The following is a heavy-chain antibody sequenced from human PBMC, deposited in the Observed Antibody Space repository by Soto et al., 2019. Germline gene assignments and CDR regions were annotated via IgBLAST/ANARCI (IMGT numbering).Heavy chain of an antibody. Sequence: SQPLSHTSAISLDSVSSNTAACNWIRQSPSRGLEWRGRTYYGSKWYNDYAVSVKSRITINPDTSKNQFSLQLNSVTPEDTAVYYCARRAGTTHYGMDVWGQGTTVTVSS. J-gene: IGHJ6*02. V-gene: IGHV6-1*01. CDR1: LDSVSSNTAA. D-gene: IGHD1-7*01. CDR3: ARRAGTTHYGMDV. CDR2: TYYGSKWYN.